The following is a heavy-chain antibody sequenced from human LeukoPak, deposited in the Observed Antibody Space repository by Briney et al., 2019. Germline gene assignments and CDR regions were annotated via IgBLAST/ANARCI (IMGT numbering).Heavy chain of an antibody. Sequence: ASVKVSCKASGGTFSSYTISWVRQAPGQGLEWMGRIIPILGIANYAQKFQGRVTITADKSTSTAYMELSSPRSEDTAVYYCARGGYSSSWYPFNWFDPWGQGTLVTVSS. CDR2: IIPILGIA. V-gene: IGHV1-69*02. D-gene: IGHD6-13*01. CDR1: GGTFSSYT. CDR3: ARGGYSSSWYPFNWFDP. J-gene: IGHJ5*02.